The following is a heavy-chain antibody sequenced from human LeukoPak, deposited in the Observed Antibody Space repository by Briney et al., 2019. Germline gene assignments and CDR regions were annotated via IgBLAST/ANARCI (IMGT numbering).Heavy chain of an antibody. Sequence: SSETLSLTCTVSGGSISAYYWSWIRQPPGKGLEWIGYIYYSGSTNYNPSLKSRVTISLDTSKNQFSLKLSSVTAADTAVYYCARDNRWYYGSGTYYGMDVWGQGTTVTVSS. CDR1: GGSISAYY. V-gene: IGHV4-59*01. J-gene: IGHJ6*02. CDR3: ARDNRWYYGSGTYYGMDV. D-gene: IGHD3-10*01. CDR2: IYYSGST.